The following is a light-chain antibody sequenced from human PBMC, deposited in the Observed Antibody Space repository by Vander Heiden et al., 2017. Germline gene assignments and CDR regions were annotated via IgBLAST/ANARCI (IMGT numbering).Light chain of an antibody. Sequence: EIVLMQSPGTLSLSLGERATLSCRASQSVSSSYLAWYQQKPGQAPRLLIYGASSRATGIPDRFSGSGSGTDFTLTISRLEPEDFAVYYCQQYGSSPPTITFGQGTRLEIK. CDR2: GAS. J-gene: IGKJ5*01. V-gene: IGKV3-20*01. CDR1: QSVSSSY. CDR3: QQYGSSPPTIT.